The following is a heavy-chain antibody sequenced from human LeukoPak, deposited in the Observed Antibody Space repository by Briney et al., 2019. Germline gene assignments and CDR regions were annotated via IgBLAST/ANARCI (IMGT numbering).Heavy chain of an antibody. CDR1: GFSFSDFG. CDR2: ISYDGSNK. V-gene: IGHV3-30*03. Sequence: GGSLRLSCVASGFSFSDFGMHWVRQAPGKGLEWVAVISYDGSNKYYADSVKGRFTISRDNSKNTLYMQVNSLKSEDTAVCYCARIHSGYEPPKEYYGMDVWGKGTTVTVSS. D-gene: IGHD5-12*01. J-gene: IGHJ6*04. CDR3: ARIHSGYEPPKEYYGMDV.